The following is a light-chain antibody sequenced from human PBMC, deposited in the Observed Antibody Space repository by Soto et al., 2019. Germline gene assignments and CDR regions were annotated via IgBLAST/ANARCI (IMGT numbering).Light chain of an antibody. CDR3: QQYNNWPHT. J-gene: IGKJ2*01. V-gene: IGKV3D-15*01. CDR1: QSVSSNY. Sequence: DIVLTQSPGTLSLSPGERATLSCRASQSVSSNYLAWYQQRPGQSPRLLIYGASSRATGIPDRFSGSGSGTEFTLTINSLQSEDFAVYYCQQYNNWPHTFGQGTKVDIK. CDR2: GAS.